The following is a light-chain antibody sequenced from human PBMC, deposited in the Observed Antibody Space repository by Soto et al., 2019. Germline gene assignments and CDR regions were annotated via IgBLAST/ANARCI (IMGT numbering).Light chain of an antibody. V-gene: IGLV2-8*01. CDR1: SSDVGGYNH. CDR2: EVN. CDR3: SSYAGSSNV. J-gene: IGLJ1*01. Sequence: QPVLTQPPSASGSPGQSVSISCTRTSSDVGGYNHVSWYQQHPGKAPKLMIYEVNKRPSGPPDRFSXXNSGNTASLTVSGLQAEDEAAYYCSSYAGSSNVFGTGTKVTVL.